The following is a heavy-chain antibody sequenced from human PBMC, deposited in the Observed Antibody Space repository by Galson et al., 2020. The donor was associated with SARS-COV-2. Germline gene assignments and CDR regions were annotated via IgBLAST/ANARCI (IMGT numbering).Heavy chain of an antibody. J-gene: IGHJ4*02. CDR1: GFTFSDFD. D-gene: IGHD1-1*01. CDR3: VRVPPGHDHYFDY. V-gene: IGHV3-21*01. Sequence: GESLKISCAASGFTFSDFDMNWVRQAPGKGLEWVSSISSSGHIYYAPSLAGRIAISRDNAKNSLVLEMNSLRAEDTAVYYCVRVPPGHDHYFDYWGQGTLVTVSS. CDR2: ISSSGHI.